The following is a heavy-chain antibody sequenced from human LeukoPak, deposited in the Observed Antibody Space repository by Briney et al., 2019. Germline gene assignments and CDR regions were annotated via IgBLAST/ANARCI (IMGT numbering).Heavy chain of an antibody. CDR2: IRSKADNYAT. J-gene: IGHJ4*02. Sequence: GGSLRLSCAASGFTFSGSPILWVRQASGKGLEWVGRIRSKADNYATAYAASVQGRCTISRDDSKSTAYLQLNSLKTEDTAVYYCTQSNYWGQGALVTVSS. CDR1: GFTFSGSP. CDR3: TQSNY. V-gene: IGHV3-73*01.